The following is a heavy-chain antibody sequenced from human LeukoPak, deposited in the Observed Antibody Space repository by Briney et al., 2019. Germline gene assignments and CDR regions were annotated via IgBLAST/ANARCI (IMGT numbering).Heavy chain of an antibody. CDR3: ARDRVAVAVIKGPYYYYGMDV. J-gene: IGHJ6*02. D-gene: IGHD6-19*01. V-gene: IGHV1-46*01. Sequence: ASVKVSFKASGYTFTSYYMHWVRQAPGQGLEWMRIINPSGGSTSYAQKFQGRVTMTRDTSTSTVYMELSSLRSEDTAVYYCARDRVAVAVIKGPYYYYGMDVWGQGTTVTVSS. CDR2: INPSGGST. CDR1: GYTFTSYY.